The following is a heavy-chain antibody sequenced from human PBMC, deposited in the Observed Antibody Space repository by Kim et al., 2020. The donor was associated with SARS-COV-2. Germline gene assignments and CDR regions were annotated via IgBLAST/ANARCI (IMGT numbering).Heavy chain of an antibody. CDR3: ARGTTGTAGYYYGMDV. V-gene: IGHV1-18*01. Sequence: ASVKVSCKASGYTFTSYGISWVRQAPGQGLEWMGWVSAYDGNTNYAQRFQGRVTMTTDTSTTTAYMELRRLRSEDTAVYYCARGTTGTAGYYYGMDVWGQGTTVTVSS. CDR1: GYTFTSYG. CDR2: VSAYDGNT. J-gene: IGHJ6*02. D-gene: IGHD1-1*01.